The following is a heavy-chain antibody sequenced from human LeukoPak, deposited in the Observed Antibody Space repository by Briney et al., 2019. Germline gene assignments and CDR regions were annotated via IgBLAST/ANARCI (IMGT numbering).Heavy chain of an antibody. J-gene: IGHJ4*02. CDR2: ISAYNGNT. CDR3: ARRGDSSSGYIFDY. Sequence: ASVKVSCKASGYTFTISWVRQAAGPGLEWMGWISAYNGNTNYAQKLQGRVTMTTDTSPSTAYMELRSLRSDDTAVYYCARRGDSSSGYIFDYWGQGTLVTVSS. D-gene: IGHD3-22*01. CDR1: GYTFT. V-gene: IGHV1-18*01.